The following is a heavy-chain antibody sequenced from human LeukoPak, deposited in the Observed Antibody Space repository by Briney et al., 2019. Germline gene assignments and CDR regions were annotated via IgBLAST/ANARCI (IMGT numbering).Heavy chain of an antibody. V-gene: IGHV3-13*01. J-gene: IGHJ3*02. CDR1: GFTSSSYD. CDR2: IGTAGDT. Sequence: GGSLRLSCAASGFTSSSYDMHWVRQATGKGLEWVSAIGTAGDTYYPGSVKGRFTISRENAKNSLYLQMNSLRAGDTAVYYCARGIGSFGLRGDAFDIWGQGTMVTVSS. D-gene: IGHD4-17*01. CDR3: ARGIGSFGLRGDAFDI.